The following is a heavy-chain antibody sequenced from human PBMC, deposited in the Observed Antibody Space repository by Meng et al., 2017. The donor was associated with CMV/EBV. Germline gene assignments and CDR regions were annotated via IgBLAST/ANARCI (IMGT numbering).Heavy chain of an antibody. D-gene: IGHD4-17*01. Sequence: GESLKISCKASGYTFTSYGISWVRQAPGQGLEWMGWISAYNGNTNYAQKLQGRVTMTTDTSTSTAYMELRSLRSDDTAVYYCARHYGDYFRNWFDPWGQGTLVTVSS. CDR2: ISAYNGNT. J-gene: IGHJ5*02. V-gene: IGHV1-18*01. CDR1: GYTFTSYG. CDR3: ARHYGDYFRNWFDP.